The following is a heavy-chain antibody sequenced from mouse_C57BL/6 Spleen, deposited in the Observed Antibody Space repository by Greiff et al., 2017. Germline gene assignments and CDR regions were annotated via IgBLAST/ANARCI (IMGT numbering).Heavy chain of an antibody. CDR2: IYPRSGNT. CDR3: ANEGTGTYFDY. CDR1: GYTFTSYG. J-gene: IGHJ2*01. Sequence: QVQLQQSGAELARPGASVKLSCKASGYTFTSYGISWVKQRPGQGLEWIGEIYPRSGNTYYNQKFKGKATLTADKSSSTAYMELRSLTSEDSAVYFWANEGTGTYFDYWGQGTTLTVSS. D-gene: IGHD4-1*01. V-gene: IGHV1-81*01.